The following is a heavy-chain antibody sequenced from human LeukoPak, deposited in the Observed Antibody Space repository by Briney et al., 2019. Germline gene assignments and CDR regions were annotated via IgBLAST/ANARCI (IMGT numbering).Heavy chain of an antibody. D-gene: IGHD2/OR15-2a*01. Sequence: GASVRVSCKASGGTFSSYAISWVRQAPGQGLEWMGWINPNSGGTYYVQKFQGRVTLTRDTSINTAYMELSRLTSDDTAVYYCAREIGDFDYWGQGTLVTVSS. J-gene: IGHJ4*02. V-gene: IGHV1-2*02. CDR3: AREIGDFDY. CDR1: GGTFSSYA. CDR2: INPNSGGT.